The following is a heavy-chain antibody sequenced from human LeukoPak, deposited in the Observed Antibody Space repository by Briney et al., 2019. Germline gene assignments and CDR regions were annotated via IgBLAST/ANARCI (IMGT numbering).Heavy chain of an antibody. CDR2: IYYSGST. V-gene: IGHV4-39*01. CDR1: DGSISSSSYY. CDR3: ATPYSGGYHGLDI. Sequence: SETLSLTCTVSDGSISSSSYYWGWIRQPPRKGLEWIGSIYYSGSTYYNPSLKSRVTISVDTSKNQFSLKLSSVTAADTAVFYCATPYSGGYHGLDIWGQGTMVTVSS. D-gene: IGHD1-26*01. J-gene: IGHJ3*02.